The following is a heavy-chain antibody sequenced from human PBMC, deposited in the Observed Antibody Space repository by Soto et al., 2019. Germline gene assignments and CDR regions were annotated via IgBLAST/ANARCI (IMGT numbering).Heavy chain of an antibody. D-gene: IGHD3-22*01. V-gene: IGHV3-9*01. CDR2: ISWNSGSI. J-gene: IGHJ4*02. CDR3: AKDPQRDYYDSSGMPFDY. Sequence: EVQLVESGGGLVQPGRSLRLSCAASGFTFDDYAMHWVRQAPGKGLEWVSGISWNSGSIGYADSVKGRFTISRDNAKNSLYLQMNSLRAEDTALYYCAKDPQRDYYDSSGMPFDYWGQGTLVTVSS. CDR1: GFTFDDYA.